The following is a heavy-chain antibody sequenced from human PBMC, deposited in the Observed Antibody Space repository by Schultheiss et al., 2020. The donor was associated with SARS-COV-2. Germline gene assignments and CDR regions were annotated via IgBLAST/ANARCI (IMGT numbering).Heavy chain of an antibody. V-gene: IGHV3-30*18. CDR2: MSYDGSEI. D-gene: IGHD3-3*01. J-gene: IGHJ4*02. CDR1: GFTLKTYG. CDR3: AKDQALRFLEWLTTLDFDY. Sequence: GGSLRLSCGASGFTLKTYGMHWVRQAPGRGLEWVALMSYDGSEIEYAGSVKGRFTISRDNSKNTLYLQMNSLRAEDTAVYYCAKDQALRFLEWLTTLDFDYWGQGTLVTVSS.